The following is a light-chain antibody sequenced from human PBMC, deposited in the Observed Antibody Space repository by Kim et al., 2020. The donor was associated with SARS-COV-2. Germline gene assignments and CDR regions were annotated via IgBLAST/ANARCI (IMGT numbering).Light chain of an antibody. CDR2: LNNDGSH. V-gene: IGLV4-69*01. J-gene: IGLJ3*02. CDR1: SGHSSYA. Sequence: QLVLTQSPSASASLGASVKLTRTLSSGHSSYAIAWHQQRPEKGPRYLMKLNNDGSHSKGDGIPDRFSGASSGTERYLTISSLQSEDEADYYCQTWDTGIWVFGGGTKLTVL. CDR3: QTWDTGIWV.